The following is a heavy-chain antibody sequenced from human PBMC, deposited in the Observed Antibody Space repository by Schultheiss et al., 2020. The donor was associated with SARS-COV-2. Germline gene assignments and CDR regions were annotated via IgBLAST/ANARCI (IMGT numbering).Heavy chain of an antibody. CDR1: GGSVSSNYW. Sequence: SETLSLTCTVSGGSVSSNYWWSWLRQPPGEGLEWIGEINHSGSTNYNPSLKSRVTISVDTSKNQFSLKLNSVTAADTAVYYCSRRWGGATTRFDPWGQGTLVTVSS. CDR2: INHSGST. J-gene: IGHJ5*02. V-gene: IGHV4-4*02. D-gene: IGHD1-26*01. CDR3: SRRWGGATTRFDP.